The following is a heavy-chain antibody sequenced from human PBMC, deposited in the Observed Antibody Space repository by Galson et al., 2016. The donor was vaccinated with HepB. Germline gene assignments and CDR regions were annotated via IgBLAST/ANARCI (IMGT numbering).Heavy chain of an antibody. CDR3: EGYCDTGNCYGIEY. Sequence: SLRLSCAASGFTFSSYGMHWVRQALGKGLEWVANIKQDGGEKYYVDSVKGRFTISRNNAKNSLFLQMNRLRVEDTAVYYGEGYCDTGNCYGIEYWGQGTLVTVSS. D-gene: IGHD2-15*01. CDR2: IKQDGGEK. CDR1: GFTFSSYG. J-gene: IGHJ4*02. V-gene: IGHV3-7*01.